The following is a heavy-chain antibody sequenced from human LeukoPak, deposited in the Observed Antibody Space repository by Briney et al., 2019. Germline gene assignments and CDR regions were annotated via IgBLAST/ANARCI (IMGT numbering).Heavy chain of an antibody. CDR3: ARDPSLGYCSGGSCSDYFDY. D-gene: IGHD2-15*01. CDR1: GFPVSTTY. J-gene: IGHJ4*02. Sequence: GGSLRLSCAASGFPVSTTYMSWVRQAPGKGLEWVSVIYSDGSTYYADSVKGRFTISRDNSKNTLYLQMNSLRAEDTAVYYCARDPSLGYCSGGSCSDYFDYWGQGTLVTVSS. V-gene: IGHV3-53*05. CDR2: IYSDGST.